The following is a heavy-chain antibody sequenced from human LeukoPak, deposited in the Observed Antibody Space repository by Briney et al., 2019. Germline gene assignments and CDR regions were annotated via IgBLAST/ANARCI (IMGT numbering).Heavy chain of an antibody. Sequence: ASVKVSCKASGYTFTSYGISWVRQARGQGLEWMGWISAYNGNTNYAQKLQGRVTMTTDTSTSTAYMELRSLRSDDTAVYYCARGKDLWGYCSGGSCYCFDYWGQGTLVTVSS. CDR2: ISAYNGNT. J-gene: IGHJ4*02. V-gene: IGHV1-18*01. CDR1: GYTFTSYG. CDR3: ARGKDLWGYCSGGSCYCFDY. D-gene: IGHD2-15*01.